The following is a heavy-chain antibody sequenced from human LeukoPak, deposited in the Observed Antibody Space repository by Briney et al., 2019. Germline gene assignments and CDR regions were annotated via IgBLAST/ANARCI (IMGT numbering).Heavy chain of an antibody. CDR3: ARFPAWSQTIDY. J-gene: IGHJ4*02. V-gene: IGHV4-4*02. CDR1: GGSISSSNW. D-gene: IGHD2-15*01. CDR2: INHSGST. Sequence: SETLSLTCAVSGGSISSSNWWSWVRQPPGKGLEWIGEINHSGSTNYNPSLKSRVTISVDTSKNQFSLKLSSVTAADTAVYYCARFPAWSQTIDYWGQGTLVTVSS.